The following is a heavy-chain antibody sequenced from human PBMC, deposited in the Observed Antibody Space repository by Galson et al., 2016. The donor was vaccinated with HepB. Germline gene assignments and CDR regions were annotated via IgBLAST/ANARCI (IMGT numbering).Heavy chain of an antibody. CDR2: IRSKAYGGTT. CDR3: APYGSGTYHAIKRNFDY. Sequence: SLRLSCAGSGFSFGDYAMSWFRQAPGKGLEWVGFIRSKAYGGTTEYAASVKGRFTISRDDSKSIAYLQMNSLKTEDTAVYYCAPYGSGTYHAIKRNFDYWGQGTLVTVSS. J-gene: IGHJ4*02. D-gene: IGHD3-10*01. V-gene: IGHV3-49*03. CDR1: GFSFGDYA.